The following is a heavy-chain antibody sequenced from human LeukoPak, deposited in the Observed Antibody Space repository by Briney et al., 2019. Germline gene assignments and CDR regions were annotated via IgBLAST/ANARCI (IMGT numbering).Heavy chain of an antibody. D-gene: IGHD3-10*01. CDR3: ARGDLGDGSGSSYYYMDV. J-gene: IGHJ6*03. Sequence: GGSLRLSCAASGFTFSSCSMNWVRQAPGKGLEWVSSISSSSSYIYYADSVKGRFTISRDNAKNSLYLQMNSLRAEDTAVYYCARGDLGDGSGSSYYYMDVWGKGTTVTVSS. V-gene: IGHV3-21*01. CDR1: GFTFSSCS. CDR2: ISSSSSYI.